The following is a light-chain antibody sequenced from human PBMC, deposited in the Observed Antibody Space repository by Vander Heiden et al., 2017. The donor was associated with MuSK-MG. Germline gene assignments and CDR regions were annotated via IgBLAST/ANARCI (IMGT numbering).Light chain of an antibody. V-gene: IGKV1-27*01. Sequence: DTQTTQSHSGLSASVGDRVTITCRASQSISNYLAWYQQKPGKVPKLLIYAASTLQSGVPSRFNGSGSGTDFTLTISSLQPEDVAAYYCQKYNSTPLTFGHGTKVDIK. CDR3: QKYNSTPLT. J-gene: IGKJ3*01. CDR2: AAS. CDR1: QSISNY.